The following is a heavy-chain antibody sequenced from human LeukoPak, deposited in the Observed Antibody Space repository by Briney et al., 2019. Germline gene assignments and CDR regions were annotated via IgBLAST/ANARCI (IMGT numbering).Heavy chain of an antibody. CDR2: INHSGST. CDR3: AREDLWSDY. J-gene: IGHJ4*02. CDR1: GGSISSYY. D-gene: IGHD3-16*01. V-gene: IGHV4-34*01. Sequence: SETLSLTCTVSGGSISSYYWSWIRQPPGKGLEWIGEINHSGSTNYNPSLKSRVTISVDTSKNQFSLKLSSVTAADTAVYHCAREDLWSDYWGQGTLVTVSS.